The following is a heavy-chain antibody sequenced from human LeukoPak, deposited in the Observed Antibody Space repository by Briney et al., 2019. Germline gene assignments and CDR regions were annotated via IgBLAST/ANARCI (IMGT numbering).Heavy chain of an antibody. V-gene: IGHV4-59*01. CDR3: ARVSGATITTYYGMDV. J-gene: IGHJ6*02. Sequence: SETLSLTCTVSGGSISTYYWSWIRQPPGKGLEWIGHIHYSGSTNYNPSLKSRVAISIDTSKNQFSLRLSSVTAVDTAVYYCARVSGATITTYYGMDVWGQGTTATVS. CDR2: IHYSGST. D-gene: IGHD5-12*01. CDR1: GGSISTYY.